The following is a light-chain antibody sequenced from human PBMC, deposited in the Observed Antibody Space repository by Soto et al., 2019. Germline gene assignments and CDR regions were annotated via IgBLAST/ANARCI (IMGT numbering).Light chain of an antibody. CDR2: KAS. CDR1: QSINSW. Sequence: DIQMTQSPSTLSASVGDRVTITCRASQSINSWLAWFQQKPGKAPKLLIYKASNLEGGVPSRFSGSGSGTEFTLTISSPQPDDFATYYCQQYDTFSPTFGQGTKVEIK. J-gene: IGKJ1*01. V-gene: IGKV1-5*03. CDR3: QQYDTFSPT.